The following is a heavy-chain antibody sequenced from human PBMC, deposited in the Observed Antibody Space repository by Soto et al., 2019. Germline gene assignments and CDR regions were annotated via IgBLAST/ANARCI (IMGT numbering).Heavy chain of an antibody. J-gene: IGHJ3*02. Sequence: QVQLVESGGGLVKPGGSLRLSCAAAGLTFSDYYMNWIRQAPGKGLEWVSYISSSRSYTNYADSVNGRFTISRDNAKNSLYLQLNSLRAEDTAVYYCARVAYDAFDIWVQGTRVTVSS. CDR1: GLTFSDYY. V-gene: IGHV3-11*05. CDR2: ISSSRSYT. D-gene: IGHD3-16*01. CDR3: ARVAYDAFDI.